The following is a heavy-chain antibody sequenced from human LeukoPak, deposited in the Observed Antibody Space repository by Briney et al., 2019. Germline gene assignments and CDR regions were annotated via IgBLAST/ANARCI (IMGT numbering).Heavy chain of an antibody. CDR1: GFTFSSYG. J-gene: IGHJ4*02. V-gene: IGHV3-21*01. CDR3: ARAYSPHYYDSSGYYYRTYYFDY. Sequence: GGSLRLSCAASGFTFSSYGMHWVRQAPGKGLEWVSSISSSSSYIYYADSVKGRFTISRDNAKNSLYLQMNSLRAEDTAVYYCARAYSPHYYDSSGYYYRTYYFDYWGQGTLVTVSS. D-gene: IGHD3-22*01. CDR2: ISSSSSYI.